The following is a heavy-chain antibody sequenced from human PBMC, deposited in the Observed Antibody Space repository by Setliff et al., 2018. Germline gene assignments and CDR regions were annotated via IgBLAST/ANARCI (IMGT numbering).Heavy chain of an antibody. D-gene: IGHD3-10*01. CDR2: IKTDTGSP. J-gene: IGHJ6*03. Sequence: ASVKVSCKTSGYIFTDYSIHWVRQAPGQGLEWMAWIKTDTGSPTYARGFTGRLVFSLDTSVGTTFLQISSLKAEDTAVYYCARGIYYYSSGGFYYMDVWGKGTTVTV. CDR1: GYIFTDYS. V-gene: IGHV7-4-1*02. CDR3: ARGIYYYSSGGFYYMDV.